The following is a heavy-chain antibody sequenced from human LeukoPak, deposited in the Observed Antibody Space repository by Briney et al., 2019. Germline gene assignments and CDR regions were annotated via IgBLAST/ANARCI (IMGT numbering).Heavy chain of an antibody. D-gene: IGHD3-22*01. CDR2: IIPIFGTA. CDR1: GGTFSSYA. V-gene: IGHV1-69*05. Sequence: SVKVSCKASGGTFSSYAISWVRQAPGQGLEWMGGIIPIFGTANYAQKFQGRVTITTDESTSTAYMEMTSVRSEDKGVYYCAREGIFEDYYDSSGFDYWGQGTLVTVSS. CDR3: AREGIFEDYYDSSGFDY. J-gene: IGHJ4*02.